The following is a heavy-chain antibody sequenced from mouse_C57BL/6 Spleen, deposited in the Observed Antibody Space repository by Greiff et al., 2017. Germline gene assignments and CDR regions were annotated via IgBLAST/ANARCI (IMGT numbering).Heavy chain of an antibody. Sequence: QVQLKEPGAELVKPGASVKLSCKASGYTFTSYWMHWVKQRPGRGLEWIGRIDPNSGGTKYNEKFKSKATLTVDKPSSTAYMQLSSLTSEDSAVYYCARGYYGSSYDWFAYWGQGTLVTVSA. J-gene: IGHJ3*01. CDR2: IDPNSGGT. CDR3: ARGYYGSSYDWFAY. V-gene: IGHV1-72*01. D-gene: IGHD1-1*01. CDR1: GYTFTSYW.